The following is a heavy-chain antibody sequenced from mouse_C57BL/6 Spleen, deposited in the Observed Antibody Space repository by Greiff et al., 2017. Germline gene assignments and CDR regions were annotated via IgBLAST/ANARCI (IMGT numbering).Heavy chain of an antibody. CDR3: ARSPDYSNYDGLAY. D-gene: IGHD2-5*01. Sequence: QVQLQQSGAELVKPGASVKISCKASGYAFSSYWMNWVKQRPGKGLEWIGQIYPGDGDTNYNGKFKGKATLTADKSSSTAYMQLSSLTSEDSAVYFCARSPDYSNYDGLAYWGQGTLVTVSA. V-gene: IGHV1-80*01. CDR2: IYPGDGDT. CDR1: GYAFSSYW. J-gene: IGHJ3*01.